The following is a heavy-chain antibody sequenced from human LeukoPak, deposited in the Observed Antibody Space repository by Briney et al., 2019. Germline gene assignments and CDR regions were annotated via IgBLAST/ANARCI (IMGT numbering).Heavy chain of an antibody. CDR1: GGSISSYY. Sequence: SETLSLTCTVSGGSISSYYWSWIRQPPGKGLEWIGYIYYSGSTNYNPSLKSRVTISVDTSKNQFSLKLSSVTAADTAVYYCARLFGGVTTFDYWGQGALVTVSS. CDR3: ARLFGGVTTFDY. V-gene: IGHV4-59*12. D-gene: IGHD2-8*02. J-gene: IGHJ4*02. CDR2: IYYSGST.